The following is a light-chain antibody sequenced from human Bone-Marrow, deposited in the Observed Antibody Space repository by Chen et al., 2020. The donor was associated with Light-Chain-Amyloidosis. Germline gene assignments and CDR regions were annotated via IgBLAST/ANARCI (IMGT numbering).Light chain of an antibody. CDR1: SSYVGGDNH. Sequence: QSALTQPASVSGSPGQSITISCTGTSSYVGGDNHVSWYQQHPDKAPKLMISEATTRPSWVPDRFSGSHADNTSSLTISVLQTEDEADYFCSSYTITNTLVFGNGTRVTVL. CDR3: SSYTITNTLV. CDR2: EAT. V-gene: IGLV2-14*01. J-gene: IGLJ1*01.